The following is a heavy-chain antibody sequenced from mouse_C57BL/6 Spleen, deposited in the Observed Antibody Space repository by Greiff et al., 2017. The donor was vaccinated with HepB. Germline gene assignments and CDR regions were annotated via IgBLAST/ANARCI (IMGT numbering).Heavy chain of an antibody. V-gene: IGHV1-15*01. CDR3: TRLRGHNPWYFDV. D-gene: IGHD1-3*01. CDR2: IDPETGGT. CDR1: GYTFTDYE. J-gene: IGHJ1*03. Sequence: QVQLQQSGAELVRPGASVTLSCKASGYTFTDYEMHWVKQTPVHGLEWIGAIDPETGGTAYNQKFKGKAILTADKSSSTAYMKLRSLTSEDSAVYYCTRLRGHNPWYFDVWGTGTTVTVSS.